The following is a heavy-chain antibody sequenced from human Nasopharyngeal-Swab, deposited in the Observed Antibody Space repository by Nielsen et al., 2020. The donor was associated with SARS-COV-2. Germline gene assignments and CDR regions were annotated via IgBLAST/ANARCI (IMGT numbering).Heavy chain of an antibody. J-gene: IGHJ4*02. CDR1: SGSISSYY. D-gene: IGHD3-3*01. V-gene: IGHV4-59*01. CDR2: IYYSGST. Sequence: GSLRLSCTVSSGSISSYYWSWIRQPEGKGLEWIGYIYYSGSTNYNPSLKSRFTISVDTSKNQFSLKLSSVTAADTAVYYCARILTIFGVVASYYFDYWGQGTLVTVSS. CDR3: ARILTIFGVVASYYFDY.